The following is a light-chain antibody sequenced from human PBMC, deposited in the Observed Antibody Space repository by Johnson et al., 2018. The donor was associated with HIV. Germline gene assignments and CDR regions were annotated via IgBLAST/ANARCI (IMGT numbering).Light chain of an antibody. CDR1: VSNIESYF. CDR2: ENN. V-gene: IGLV1-51*02. CDR3: GTWDTSLSARGV. Sequence: QSVLTQPPSVSAAPGQTVNISCSGNVSNIESYFVSWYQQLPGAAPTLLIYENNKRPSGIPDRFSGSQSGPSATLGITGLQTGDEADDYCGTWDTSLSARGVFGTGTKVTVL. J-gene: IGLJ1*01.